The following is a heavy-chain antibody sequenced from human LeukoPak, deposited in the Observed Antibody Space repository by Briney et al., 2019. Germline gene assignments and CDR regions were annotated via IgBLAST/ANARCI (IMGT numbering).Heavy chain of an antibody. CDR2: INPSGGST. J-gene: IGHJ4*02. Sequence: GASVTVSCKASGYTFTSYYMHWVRQAPGQGLEWMGIINPSGGSTSYAQKFQGRVTVTRDMSTSTVYMELSSLRSEDTAVYYCARGGSFYFDYWGQGTLVTVSS. V-gene: IGHV1-46*01. CDR1: GYTFTSYY. CDR3: ARGGSFYFDY. D-gene: IGHD1-26*01.